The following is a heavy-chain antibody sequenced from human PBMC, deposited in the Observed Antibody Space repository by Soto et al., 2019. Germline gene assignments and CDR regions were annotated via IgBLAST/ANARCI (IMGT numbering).Heavy chain of an antibody. J-gene: IGHJ4*02. CDR1: GFTCSSYA. D-gene: IGHD3-10*01. CDR2: ISGSGGST. CDR3: AKDRDYYGSGSFDY. Sequence: EVQLLESGGGLVQPGGSLRLSCAASGFTCSSYAMSWVRQAPGKGLEWVSAISGSGGSTYYADSVKGRFTISRDNSKNTLYLQMNSLRAEDTAVYSCAKDRDYYGSGSFDYWGQGTLVTVSS. V-gene: IGHV3-23*01.